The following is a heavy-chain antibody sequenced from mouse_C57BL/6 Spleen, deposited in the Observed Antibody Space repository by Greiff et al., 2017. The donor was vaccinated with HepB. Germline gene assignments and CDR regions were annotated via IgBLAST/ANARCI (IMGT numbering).Heavy chain of an antibody. D-gene: IGHD1-1*01. V-gene: IGHV1-82*01. CDR3: ARERVITTYYFDY. Sequence: LQESGPELVKPGASVKISCKASGYAFSSSWMNWVKQRPGKGLEWIGRIYPGDGDTNYNGKFKGKATLTADKSSSTAYMQLSSLTSEDSAVYFCARERVITTYYFDYWGQGTTLTVSS. CDR1: GYAFSSSW. J-gene: IGHJ2*01. CDR2: IYPGDGDT.